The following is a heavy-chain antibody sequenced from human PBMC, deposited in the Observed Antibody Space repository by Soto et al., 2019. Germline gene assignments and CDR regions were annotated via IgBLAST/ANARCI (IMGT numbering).Heavy chain of an antibody. CDR2: IKQDGSEK. CDR1: GFTFSSYW. Sequence: GGSLRLSCAASGFTFSSYWMSWVRQAPGKGLEWVANIKQDGSEKYYVDSVKGRFTISRDNAKSSLYLQMNSLRAEDTAVYYCARDQPERRFDYWGQGTLVTVSS. D-gene: IGHD1-1*01. J-gene: IGHJ4*02. CDR3: ARDQPERRFDY. V-gene: IGHV3-7*03.